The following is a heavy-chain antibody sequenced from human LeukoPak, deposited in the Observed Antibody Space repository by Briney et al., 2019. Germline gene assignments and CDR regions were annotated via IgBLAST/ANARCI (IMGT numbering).Heavy chain of an antibody. Sequence: AGGSLRLSCAASGFTFSSYGMHWVRQAPGKGLEWVAFIRYDGSNKYYADSVKGRFTISRDNSKNTLYLQMNSLRAEDTAVYYCAKDRKRATVGWFDPWGQGTLVTVSS. D-gene: IGHD4-23*01. J-gene: IGHJ5*02. CDR1: GFTFSSYG. CDR3: AKDRKRATVGWFDP. CDR2: IRYDGSNK. V-gene: IGHV3-30*02.